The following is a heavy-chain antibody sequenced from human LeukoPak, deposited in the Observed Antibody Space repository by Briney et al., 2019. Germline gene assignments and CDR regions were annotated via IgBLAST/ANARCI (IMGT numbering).Heavy chain of an antibody. J-gene: IGHJ5*02. CDR1: GGTFSSYA. CDR3: ARKLRLGGNWFDP. CDR2: IIPIFGTA. Sequence: SVKVSCKASGGTFSSYAISWVRQAPGQGLEWMGGIIPIFGTANYAQKFQGRVTITTDESTSTAYMELSSLRSEDTALYYCARKLRLGGNWFDPWGQGTLVTVSS. D-gene: IGHD1-26*01. V-gene: IGHV1-69*05.